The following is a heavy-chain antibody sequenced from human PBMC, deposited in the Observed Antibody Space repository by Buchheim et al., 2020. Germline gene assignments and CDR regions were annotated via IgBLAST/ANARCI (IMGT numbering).Heavy chain of an antibody. V-gene: IGHV3-74*01. CDR3: ARDGPIYYDILTGYYNSGGMDV. D-gene: IGHD3-9*01. CDR1: GFTFSSYW. Sequence: EVQLVESGGGLVQPGGSLRLSCAASGFTFSSYWMHWVRQAPGKGLVWVSRINSDGSSTNYADSVKGRFTISRDNSKNTLYLQMNSLRAEDTAVYYCARDGPIYYDILTGYYNSGGMDVWGQGTT. CDR2: INSDGSST. J-gene: IGHJ6*02.